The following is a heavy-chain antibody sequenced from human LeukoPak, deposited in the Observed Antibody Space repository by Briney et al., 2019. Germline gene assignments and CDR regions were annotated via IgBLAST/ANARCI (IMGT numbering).Heavy chain of an antibody. CDR2: IRCDGSNK. CDR1: GFTFSSYG. CDR3: AKDPIGGWMFDY. D-gene: IGHD6-19*01. Sequence: GGSLRLSCAASGFTFSSYGMHWVRQAPGKGLEWVAFIRCDGSNKYYADSVKGRFTISRDNSKNTLYLQMNSLRAEDTAVYYCAKDPIGGWMFDYWGQGTLVTVSS. J-gene: IGHJ4*02. V-gene: IGHV3-30*02.